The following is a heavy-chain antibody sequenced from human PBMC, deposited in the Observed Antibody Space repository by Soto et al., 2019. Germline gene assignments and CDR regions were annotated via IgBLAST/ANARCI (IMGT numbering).Heavy chain of an antibody. CDR1: GYTFINYH. Sequence: QVQLVQSGGEVKKPGASVTVSCKASGYTFINYHITWVRQAPGQGLEWMAWINTYNGMTDYAQRFQGRVTMTRDTSTTTAYMERRNLGSDDAAVYCCAKSPRGEMATDWGQGTLVTVSS. J-gene: IGHJ4*02. V-gene: IGHV1-18*01. D-gene: IGHD5-12*01. CDR3: AKSPRGEMATD. CDR2: INTYNGMT.